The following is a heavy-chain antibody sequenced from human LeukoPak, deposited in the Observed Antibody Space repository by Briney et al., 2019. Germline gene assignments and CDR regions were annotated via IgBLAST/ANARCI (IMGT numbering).Heavy chain of an antibody. CDR2: IIPILGIA. V-gene: IGHV1-69*04. Sequence: ASVKVSCKASGGTFSSYAISWVRQAPGQGLEWMGRIIPILGIANYAQKFQGRVTITADKSTSTAYMELSSLRSEDTAVYYCARDQTALLWPHGDAFDIWGQGTMVTVSS. CDR3: ARDQTALLWPHGDAFDI. CDR1: GGTFSSYA. J-gene: IGHJ3*02. D-gene: IGHD2-2*01.